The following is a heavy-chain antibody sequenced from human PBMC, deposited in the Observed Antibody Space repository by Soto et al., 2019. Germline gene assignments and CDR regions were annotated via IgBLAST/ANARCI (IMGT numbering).Heavy chain of an antibody. CDR2: IIPFFKAT. D-gene: IGHD3-16*01. CDR1: GGTFSSHA. CDR3: ARDVPLNYYDGNYSYYAMEV. V-gene: IGHV1-69*13. Sequence: ASVKVSCKASGGTFSSHAISWVRQAPGQGLEWMGGIIPFFKATNYAQKFQGRVTITADDSTSTAYMDLYSLRSEDTAVYYCARDVPLNYYDGNYSYYAMEVWGQGTTVTVSS. J-gene: IGHJ6*02.